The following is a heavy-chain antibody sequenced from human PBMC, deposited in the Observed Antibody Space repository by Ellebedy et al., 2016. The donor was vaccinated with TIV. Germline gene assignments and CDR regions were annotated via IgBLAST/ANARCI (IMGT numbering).Heavy chain of an antibody. J-gene: IGHJ4*02. CDR2: ISAYNGNT. CDR1: GYTFTSYG. D-gene: IGHD3-22*01. Sequence: ASVKVSCKASGYTFTSYGISWVRQAPGQGLEWMGWISAYNGNTNYAQKLQGRVPMPTATSTSTAYMELRSLRSDDTAVYYCAREVLITMIDDYWGQGTLVTVSS. CDR3: AREVLITMIDDY. V-gene: IGHV1-18*04.